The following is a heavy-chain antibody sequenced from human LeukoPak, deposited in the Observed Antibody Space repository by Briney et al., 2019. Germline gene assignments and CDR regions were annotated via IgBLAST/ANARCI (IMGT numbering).Heavy chain of an antibody. CDR3: ARESSSSGGFDY. D-gene: IGHD6-6*01. V-gene: IGHV1-69*04. J-gene: IGHJ4*02. CDR1: GGTFSSYT. Sequence: ASVTVSCKASGGTFSSYTISWVRQAPGQGLEWMRRIIPILGIANYAQKFQGRVTITADKSTSTAYMELSSLRSEDTAVYYCARESSSSGGFDYWGQGTLVTVSS. CDR2: IIPILGIA.